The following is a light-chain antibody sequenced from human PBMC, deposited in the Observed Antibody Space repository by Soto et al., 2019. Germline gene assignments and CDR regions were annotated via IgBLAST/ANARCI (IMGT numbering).Light chain of an antibody. V-gene: IGLV1-40*01. Sequence: QAVVTQPPSVSGAPGQRVTISCTGSSSNIGARYDVHWYQQLPGTAPKLLIYGNSNRPSGVPDRFTGSKSATSASLAITGLQDEDEPDYYCQPYDSSLSGSVFGGGTMVTVL. J-gene: IGLJ2*01. CDR3: QPYDSSLSGSV. CDR1: SSNIGARYD. CDR2: GNS.